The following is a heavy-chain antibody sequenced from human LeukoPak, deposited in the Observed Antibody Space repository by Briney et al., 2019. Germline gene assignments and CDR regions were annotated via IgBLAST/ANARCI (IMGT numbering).Heavy chain of an antibody. V-gene: IGHV1-2*02. CDR3: ARGGDDSGLYFAY. Sequence: GGSVKVSCMASGYTFTGVYIHWVRQAPGQGLEWMAWINPQSGATNYAQKFRGRVTMTRDVSISTAYMEVTSLTFDDTAVYYCARGGDDSGLYFAYWGQGTLVTVSS. CDR2: INPQSGAT. CDR1: GYTFTGVY. D-gene: IGHD3-22*01. J-gene: IGHJ4*02.